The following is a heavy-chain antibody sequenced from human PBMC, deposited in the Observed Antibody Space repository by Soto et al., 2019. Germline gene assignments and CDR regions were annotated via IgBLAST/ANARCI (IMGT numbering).Heavy chain of an antibody. CDR3: ARELYSSSWYPSIGMDV. Sequence: GGSLRLSCAASGFTFSSYWMHWVRQAPGKGLVWVSRINSDGSSTSYADSVKGRFTISRDNAKNTLYLQMNSLRAEDTAVYYCARELYSSSWYPSIGMDVWGQGTTVTVSS. D-gene: IGHD6-13*01. V-gene: IGHV3-74*01. CDR2: INSDGSST. CDR1: GFTFSSYW. J-gene: IGHJ6*02.